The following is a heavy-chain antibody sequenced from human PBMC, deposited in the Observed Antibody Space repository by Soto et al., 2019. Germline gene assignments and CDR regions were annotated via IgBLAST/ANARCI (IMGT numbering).Heavy chain of an antibody. CDR3: ARDVDSGYESPNYNYYGMAV. CDR1: GGSFSNYA. CDR2: IIPIFGVP. J-gene: IGHJ6*02. V-gene: IGHV1-69*13. Sequence: GPSVKVSCKASGGSFSNYAISWVRRAPGQGLEWMGAIIPIFGVPNYAQNFRGRVTITADDSTSTAYMELSSLTSEGTATYFCARDVDSGYESPNYNYYGMAVWGQGTTVTVSS. D-gene: IGHD5-12*01.